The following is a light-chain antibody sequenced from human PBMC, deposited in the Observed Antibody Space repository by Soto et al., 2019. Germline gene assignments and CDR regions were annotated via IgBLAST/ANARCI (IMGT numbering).Light chain of an antibody. J-gene: IGKJ1*01. CDR3: QQRSNWPPTWT. V-gene: IGKV3D-20*02. CDR1: QTVRNNY. Sequence: EFVLTQSPGTLSLSPGERATLSCRASQTVRNNYLAWYQQKPGQAPRLLTYDASSRATGIPDRFSGSGSGADFTLTISSLEPEDFAVYYCQQRSNWPPTWTFGQGTKVDI. CDR2: DAS.